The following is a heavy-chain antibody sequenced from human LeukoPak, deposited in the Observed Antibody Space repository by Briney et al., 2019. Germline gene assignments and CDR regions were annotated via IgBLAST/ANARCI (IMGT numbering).Heavy chain of an antibody. CDR2: INTGGRSA. CDR1: GFTFSAYW. V-gene: IGHV3-74*01. D-gene: IGHD5-24*01. J-gene: IGHJ4*02. Sequence: PGGSLRLSCVASGFTFSAYWMHWVRHAPGQGLVWVARINTGGRSASYGGSVQGRFTVSRDNAKNTLYLELNSLRAEDTAVYYCVRDVWGDRDGFFDYWGQGTLVTVSS. CDR3: VRDVWGDRDGFFDY.